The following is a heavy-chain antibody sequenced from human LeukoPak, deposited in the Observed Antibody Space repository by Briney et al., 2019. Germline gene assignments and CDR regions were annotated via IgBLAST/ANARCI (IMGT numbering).Heavy chain of an antibody. J-gene: IGHJ4*02. V-gene: IGHV4-34*01. D-gene: IGHD3-10*01. CDR3: ARGRGRITMVRGVAFFDY. CDR1: GGSFSGYY. CDR2: INHSGGT. Sequence: PSETLSLTCAVYGGSFSGYYWSWIRQPPGKGLEWIGEINHSGGTNYNPSLKSRVTISVDTSKNQFSLKLSSVTAADTAVYYCARGRGRITMVRGVAFFDYWGQGTLVTVSS.